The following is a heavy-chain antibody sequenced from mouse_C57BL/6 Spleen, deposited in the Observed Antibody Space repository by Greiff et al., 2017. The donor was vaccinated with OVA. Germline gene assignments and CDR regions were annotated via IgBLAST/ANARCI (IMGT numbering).Heavy chain of an antibody. CDR1: GYTFTSYW. Sequence: QVQLQQSGAELVKPGASVKLSCKASGYTFTSYWMHWVKQRPGQGLEWIGMIHPNSGSTNYNEKFKSKATLTVDKSSSTAYMQLSSLTSEDSAVYYCAREGYYGSSYVFDYWGQGTTLTVSS. J-gene: IGHJ2*01. D-gene: IGHD1-1*01. V-gene: IGHV1-64*01. CDR2: IHPNSGST. CDR3: AREGYYGSSYVFDY.